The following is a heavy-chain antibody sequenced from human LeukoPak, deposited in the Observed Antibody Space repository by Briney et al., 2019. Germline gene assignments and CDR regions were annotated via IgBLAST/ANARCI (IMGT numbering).Heavy chain of an antibody. Sequence: GGSLRLSCAASGFTFTNYAMNWVRHAPGKGLYWVSIISGSGANTYSAGSVKGRFTISRDNSENTLYLQMNSLRAEDTAVYHCAKGRTYFDYWGQGTLVTVSS. CDR3: AKGRTYFDY. CDR2: ISGSGANT. CDR1: GFTFTNYA. V-gene: IGHV3-23*01. J-gene: IGHJ4*02.